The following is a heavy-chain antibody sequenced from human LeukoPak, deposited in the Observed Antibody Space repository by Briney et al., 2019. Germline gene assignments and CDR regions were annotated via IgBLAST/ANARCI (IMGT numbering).Heavy chain of an antibody. J-gene: IGHJ4*02. V-gene: IGHV3-11*04. D-gene: IGHD5-12*01. CDR3: AGGRGSSGEFDY. CDR2: ITGSGNNI. Sequence: PGGSLRLSCAVSGFTFSDYYMSWIRQAPGKGLEWVSYITGSGNNIYYADSVKGRFTISRDNAKNSLYLQMNSLRAEDTAVFYCAGGRGSSGEFDYGDQGTLVTVSS. CDR1: GFTFSDYY.